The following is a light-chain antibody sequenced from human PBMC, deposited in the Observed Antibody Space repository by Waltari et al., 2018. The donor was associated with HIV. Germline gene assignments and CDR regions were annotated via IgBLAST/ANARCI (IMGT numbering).Light chain of an antibody. V-gene: IGLV1-47*01. J-gene: IGLJ1*01. CDR3: AAWDDTLSSYV. CDR2: RTN. CDR1: NSNIGGKD. Sequence: QSVLTQPPSASGTPGQRVTISCSGSNSNIGGKDVYWFQHLPGTAPKLLIYRTNQRRSGVPDRFSGSKPGTSASLAISGLRSDDEADYYCAAWDDTLSSYVFGTGTTVTV.